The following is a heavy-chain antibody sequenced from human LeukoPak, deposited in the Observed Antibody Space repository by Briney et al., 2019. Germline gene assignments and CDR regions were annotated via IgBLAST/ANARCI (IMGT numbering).Heavy chain of an antibody. V-gene: IGHV4-59*08. J-gene: IGHJ6*02. Sequence: PSETLSLTCSVSGGSLSSNYWSRIRQPPGEGLEWIGYIHYSGTTNYNPSLKSRVSISVDTSKNQISLRLSSVTAADTAVYYCARHVSGDYAWLDVWGQGTTVTVSS. CDR3: ARHVSGDYAWLDV. D-gene: IGHD4-17*01. CDR2: IHYSGTT. CDR1: GGSLSSNY.